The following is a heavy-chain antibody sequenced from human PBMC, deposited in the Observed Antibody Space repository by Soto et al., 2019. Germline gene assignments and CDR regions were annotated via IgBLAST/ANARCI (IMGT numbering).Heavy chain of an antibody. J-gene: IGHJ4*02. Sequence: SETLSLTCTDSDGSISSSSYYWGWARQPPGKGLEWIGSIYYSGSTYYNPSLKSRVTVSGDTSKNQFSLKPSSVTAADTAVYYCATTVTTILYFDYWGQGIRVTVSS. CDR3: ATTVTTILYFDY. V-gene: IGHV4-39*01. CDR2: IYYSGST. CDR1: DGSISSSSYY. D-gene: IGHD4-17*01.